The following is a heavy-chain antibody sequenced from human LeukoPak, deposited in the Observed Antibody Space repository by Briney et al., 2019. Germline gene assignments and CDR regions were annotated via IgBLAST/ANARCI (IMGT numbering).Heavy chain of an antibody. D-gene: IGHD3-10*01. J-gene: IGHJ4*02. V-gene: IGHV3-21*01. Sequence: PGGSLRLSCVASGFTFSSYTMTWVRQAPGKGLEWVSSISSTSSSIYYADSVKGRFTISRDNPKNSVYLQMNSLRAEDTAVYYCARSRGVDYWGQGTLVTVSS. CDR1: GFTFSSYT. CDR3: ARSRGVDY. CDR2: ISSTSSSI.